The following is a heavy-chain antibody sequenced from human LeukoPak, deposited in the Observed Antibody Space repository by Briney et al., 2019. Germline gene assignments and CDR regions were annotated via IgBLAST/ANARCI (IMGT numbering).Heavy chain of an antibody. J-gene: IGHJ4*02. CDR2: IRYDGSNK. CDR1: GFTFSSYG. CDR3: ARGSGYSYGSYYFDY. Sequence: GGSLRLSCAASGFTFSSYGMHWVRQAPGKGLEWVAFIRYDGSNKYYADSVKGRFTISRDNSKNTLYLQMNSLRAEDTAVYYCARGSGYSYGSYYFDYWGQGTLVTVSS. D-gene: IGHD5-18*01. V-gene: IGHV3-30*02.